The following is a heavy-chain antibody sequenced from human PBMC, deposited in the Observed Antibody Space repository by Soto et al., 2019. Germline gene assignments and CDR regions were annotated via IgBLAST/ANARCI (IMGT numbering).Heavy chain of an antibody. CDR1: GGIFTNNA. V-gene: IGHV1-69*01. CDR2: VIPLFDTA. CDR3: ATGGHNDGYNFYHGIDV. D-gene: IGHD3-16*01. Sequence: QVQVVQSGAEVKKPGSSVKVSCKVSGGIFTNNAISWVRQAPGQGLEWLGGVIPLFDTAYYAQIFRGRLRSSADGATNTAYMELSGLTSADTAVYFCATGGHNDGYNFYHGIDVWGQGTTVTVS. J-gene: IGHJ6*02.